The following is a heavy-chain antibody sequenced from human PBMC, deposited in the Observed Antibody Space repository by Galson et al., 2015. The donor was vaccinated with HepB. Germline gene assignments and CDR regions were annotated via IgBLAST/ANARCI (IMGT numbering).Heavy chain of an antibody. D-gene: IGHD3-10*01. Sequence: SVKVSCKASGYTFTSYAMHWVRQAPGQRLEWMGGINAGNGNTKYSQKFQGRVTITRDTSASTAYMELSSLRSEDTAVYYCAGGSGSGWLRPFYYWGQGTLGTLSS. CDR1: GYTFTSYA. CDR2: INAGNGNT. CDR3: AGGSGSGWLRPFYY. J-gene: IGHJ4*02. V-gene: IGHV1-3*01.